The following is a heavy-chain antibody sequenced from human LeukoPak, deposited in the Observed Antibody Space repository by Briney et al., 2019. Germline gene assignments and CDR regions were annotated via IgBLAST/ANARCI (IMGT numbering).Heavy chain of an antibody. Sequence: KFQGRVTITRDTSASIAYMKLSSLRSEDTAVYYCARDYHGSGSLTTFDYWGQGTLVTVSS. D-gene: IGHD3-10*01. J-gene: IGHJ4*02. CDR3: ARDYHGSGSLTTFDY. V-gene: IGHV1-3*01.